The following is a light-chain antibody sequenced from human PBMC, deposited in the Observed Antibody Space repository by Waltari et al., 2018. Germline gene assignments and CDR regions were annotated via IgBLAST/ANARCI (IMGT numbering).Light chain of an antibody. Sequence: QSVLTQPPSASGTPGQRVTIACSGSSSNIGSNYVYWYQQLPGTTPKLLIYRNNQRPSGGPDRFSGSKSGTSASLAISGLRSEDEADYYCAAWDDSLSGPVVFGGGTKLTVL. CDR1: SSNIGSNY. CDR2: RNN. V-gene: IGLV1-47*01. J-gene: IGLJ2*01. CDR3: AAWDDSLSGPVV.